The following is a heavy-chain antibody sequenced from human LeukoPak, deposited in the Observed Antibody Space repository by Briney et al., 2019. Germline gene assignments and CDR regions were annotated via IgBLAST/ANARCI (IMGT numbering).Heavy chain of an antibody. CDR3: ARGNSSSWGRFDP. J-gene: IGHJ5*02. D-gene: IGHD6-13*01. CDR1: GYTFTGYY. V-gene: IGHV1-2*02. CDR2: INPNSGGT. Sequence: ASVKVSCKASGYTFTGYYRHWVRQAPGQGLEWMGWINPNSGGTNYAQKFQGRVTMTRDTSISTAYMELSRLRSDDTAVYYCARGNSSSWGRFDPWGQGTLVTVSS.